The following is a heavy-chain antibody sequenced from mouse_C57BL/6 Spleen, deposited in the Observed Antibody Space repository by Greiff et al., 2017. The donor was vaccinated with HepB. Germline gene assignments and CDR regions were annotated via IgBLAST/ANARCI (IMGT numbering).Heavy chain of an antibody. CDR2: ISYDGSN. CDR1: GYSITSGYY. CDR3: ASLLLRSWYFDV. D-gene: IGHD1-1*01. V-gene: IGHV3-6*01. J-gene: IGHJ1*03. Sequence: DVKLLESGPGLVKPSQSLSLTCSVTGYSITSGYYWNWIRQFPGNKLEWMGYISYDGSNNYNPSLKNRISITRDTSKNQFFLKLNSVTTEDTATYYCASLLLRSWYFDVWGTGTTVTVSS.